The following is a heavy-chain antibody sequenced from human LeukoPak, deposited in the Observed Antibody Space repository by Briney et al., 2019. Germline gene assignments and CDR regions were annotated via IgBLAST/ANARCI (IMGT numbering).Heavy chain of an antibody. J-gene: IGHJ4*02. D-gene: IGHD4-17*01. CDR1: GYTFTGYY. Sequence: ASVKVSCKASGYTFTGYYMHWVRQAPGQGLEWMAWISPNSGGTNYSQKFQGRVTMTRDTSISTAYMELSRLRSDDTAVYYCARDYGDYALNFDYWGQGTLVTVSS. CDR2: ISPNSGGT. CDR3: ARDYGDYALNFDY. V-gene: IGHV1-2*02.